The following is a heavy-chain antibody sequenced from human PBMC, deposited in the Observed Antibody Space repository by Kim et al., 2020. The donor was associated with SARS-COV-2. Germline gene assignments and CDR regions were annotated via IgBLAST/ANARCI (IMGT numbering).Heavy chain of an antibody. J-gene: IGHJ4*02. CDR3: ANDPLPNPFQTFDY. Sequence: ADSVKGQFTTSRDNYTNKLYLQMHSLRAEDTAVYYCANDPLPNPFQTFDYWGQGTLVTVSS. V-gene: IGHV3-23*01.